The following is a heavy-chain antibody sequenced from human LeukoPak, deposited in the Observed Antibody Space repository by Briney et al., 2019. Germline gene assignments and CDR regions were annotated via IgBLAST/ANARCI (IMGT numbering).Heavy chain of an antibody. Sequence: PGRSLRLSCAASGFTFSSYGMHWVRQAPGKGLEWVAVIWYDGSNKYYADSVKGRFTISRDNSKNTLYLQMNSLRAEDTAVYYCARPRSPGIAVAGYYFDYWGQRTLVTVSS. D-gene: IGHD6-19*01. CDR2: IWYDGSNK. J-gene: IGHJ4*02. CDR1: GFTFSSYG. CDR3: ARPRSPGIAVAGYYFDY. V-gene: IGHV3-33*01.